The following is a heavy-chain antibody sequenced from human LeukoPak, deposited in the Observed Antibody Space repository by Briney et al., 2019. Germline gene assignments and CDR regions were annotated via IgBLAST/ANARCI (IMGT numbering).Heavy chain of an antibody. CDR3: AKDRRNDFDY. J-gene: IGHJ4*02. CDR2: ISWNSGSI. CDR1: GFTFDDYT. Sequence: GGSLRLSCAASGFTFDDYTMHWVRQAPGKGLEWVSGISWNSGSIGYADSVKGRFTISRDNAKNSLYLQMNSLRAEDAALYYCAKDRRNDFDYWGQGILVTVSS. D-gene: IGHD1-14*01. V-gene: IGHV3-9*01.